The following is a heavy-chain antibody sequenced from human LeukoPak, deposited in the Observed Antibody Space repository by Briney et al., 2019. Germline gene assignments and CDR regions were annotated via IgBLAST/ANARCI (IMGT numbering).Heavy chain of an antibody. CDR1: GYTFTGYY. CDR2: INPNSGGT. V-gene: IGHV1-2*02. CDR3: ARGILGSSWSGDAFDI. Sequence: ASVKVSCKASGYTFTGYYMHWVRQAPGQGLEWMGWINPNSGGTNYAQKFQGRVTMTRDTSISTAYMELSRLRSDDTAVYYCARGILGSSWSGDAFDIWGQGTMVTVSS. D-gene: IGHD6-13*01. J-gene: IGHJ3*02.